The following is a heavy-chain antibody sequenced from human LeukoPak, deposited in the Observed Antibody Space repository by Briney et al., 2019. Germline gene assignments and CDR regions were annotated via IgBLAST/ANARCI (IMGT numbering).Heavy chain of an antibody. V-gene: IGHV3-48*03. CDR2: ISSSGSNI. D-gene: IGHD3-10*02. Sequence: TGGSLRLSCAASGFTFSSYEMNWVRQAPGKGLEWVSYISSSGSNIYYADSVKGRFTISRDNAKNSLYLQMNSLRAEDTAVYYCAELGITMIGGVWGKGTTVTIS. CDR3: AELGITMIGGV. CDR1: GFTFSSYE. J-gene: IGHJ6*03.